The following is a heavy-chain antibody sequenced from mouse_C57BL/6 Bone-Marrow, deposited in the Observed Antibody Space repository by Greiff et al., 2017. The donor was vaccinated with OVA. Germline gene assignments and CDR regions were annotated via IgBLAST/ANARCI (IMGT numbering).Heavy chain of an antibody. Sequence: EVQVVESGGGLVQPGGSLKLSCAASGFTFSDYYMYWVRQTPEKRLEWVAYISNGGGSTYYPDTVKGRFTISRDNAKNTLYLQMSRLKSEDTAMYYCATGTGFAYWGQGTLVTVSA. CDR1: GFTFSDYY. V-gene: IGHV5-12*01. CDR3: ATGTGFAY. D-gene: IGHD3-3*01. CDR2: ISNGGGST. J-gene: IGHJ3*01.